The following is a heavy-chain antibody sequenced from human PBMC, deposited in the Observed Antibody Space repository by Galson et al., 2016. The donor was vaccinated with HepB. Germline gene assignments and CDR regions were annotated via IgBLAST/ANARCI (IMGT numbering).Heavy chain of an antibody. CDR2: IFYTGIT. J-gene: IGHJ5*02. CDR3: AGSNLASFGHLDP. V-gene: IGHV4-59*01. D-gene: IGHD3-10*01. CDR1: DGSISGYY. Sequence: SETLSLTCTVSDGSISGYYWNWIRQPPGKGLEWVGYIFYTGITNYDPSLKSRVTISLDTSKSQFSLKLTSVTAADTAVYYCAGSNLASFGHLDPWGRGTLVTVSS.